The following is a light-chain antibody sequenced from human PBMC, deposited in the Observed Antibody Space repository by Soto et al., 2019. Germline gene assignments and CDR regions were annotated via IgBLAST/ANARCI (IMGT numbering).Light chain of an antibody. CDR1: QDIENY. Sequence: DIQITQSPSSLSASVGDRVTITCRASQDIENYLAWFRQRPGKAPEPLVFAASRLQSGVPSRFSGSGSKTYFTLTISSLQPEDFGTYYCLQYYTYPVAFGQGTRLDI. J-gene: IGKJ5*01. CDR2: AAS. V-gene: IGKV1-16*01. CDR3: LQYYTYPVA.